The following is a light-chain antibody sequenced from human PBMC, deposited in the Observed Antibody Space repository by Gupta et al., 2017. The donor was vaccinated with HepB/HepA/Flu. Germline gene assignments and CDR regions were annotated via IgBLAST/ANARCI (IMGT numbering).Light chain of an antibody. V-gene: IGKV3-15*01. CDR1: QTVGRN. CDR3: QQYNDWHRT. J-gene: IGKJ1*01. CDR2: GAS. Sequence: ETVMTQFPATLFVSPGESATLSCRASQTVGRNLAWYQHKSGQAPVLLIYGASTRVTGVPDRFSGSGSQTEFTLTISSLQSEDLAIYYCQQYNDWHRTFGQGTRVEIE.